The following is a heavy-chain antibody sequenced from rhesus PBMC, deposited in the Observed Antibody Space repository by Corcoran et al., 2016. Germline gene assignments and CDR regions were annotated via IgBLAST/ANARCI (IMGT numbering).Heavy chain of an antibody. Sequence: QVQLVPSGAEVKKPGSSVKVSCKPSGYPFTDSYIHWVRQAPGQGLEWMGENNPKTGGANYAQKFQGRVTMTRDTSTSTAYMELSSLRSEDTAVYYCERGADYWGQGVLVTVSS. CDR3: ERGADY. CDR1: GYPFTDSY. V-gene: IGHV1-138*01. CDR2: NNPKTGGA. J-gene: IGHJ4*01.